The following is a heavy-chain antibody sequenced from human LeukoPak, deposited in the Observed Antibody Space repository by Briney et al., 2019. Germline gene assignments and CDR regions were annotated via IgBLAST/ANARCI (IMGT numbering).Heavy chain of an antibody. D-gene: IGHD4/OR15-4a*01. Sequence: SETLSLTCAVYGGSFSGYYWSWIRQPPGKGLEWIGEINHSGSTNHSPSLKSRVTISVDTSKNQFSLKLSSVTAADTAVYYCARANGAFDIWGQGTMVTVSS. J-gene: IGHJ3*02. CDR1: GGSFSGYY. CDR3: ARANGAFDI. V-gene: IGHV4-34*01. CDR2: INHSGST.